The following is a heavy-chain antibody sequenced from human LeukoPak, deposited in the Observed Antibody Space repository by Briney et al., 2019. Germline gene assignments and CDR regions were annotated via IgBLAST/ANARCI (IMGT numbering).Heavy chain of an antibody. CDR1: GFTFSNAW. V-gene: IGHV3-15*01. CDR3: TTYSFLWERNP. D-gene: IGHD1-1*01. J-gene: IGHJ5*02. CDR2: IKANTLGGTT. Sequence: GESLRLSYTASGFTFSNAWMNWVRQAPGKGLEWVGRIKANTLGGTTDHSAPVKDRFTISRDDSKNTVYLQMNSLKTEDTAVYYCTTYSFLWERNPWGQGTLVTVSS.